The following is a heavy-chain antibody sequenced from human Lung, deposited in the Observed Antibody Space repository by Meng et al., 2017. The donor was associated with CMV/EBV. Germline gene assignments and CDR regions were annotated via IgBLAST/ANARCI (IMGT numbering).Heavy chain of an antibody. V-gene: IGHV4-34*01. Sequence: ESLKISCAVYGGSFSGYYWSWIRQPPGKGLEWIGEINHSGSTNYNPSLKSRVTISVDTSKNQSSLKLSSVTAADTAVYYCAGEQGAFWGQGTLVTVSS. J-gene: IGHJ4*02. CDR2: INHSGST. D-gene: IGHD3-16*01. CDR3: AGEQGAF. CDR1: GGSFSGYY.